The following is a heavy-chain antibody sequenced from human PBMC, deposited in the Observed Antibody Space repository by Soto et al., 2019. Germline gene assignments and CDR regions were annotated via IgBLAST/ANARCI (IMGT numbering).Heavy chain of an antibody. CDR3: DNGTSHADEVYDI. J-gene: IGHJ3*02. D-gene: IGHD1-26*01. CDR2: INRRSTYT. CDR1: GLSFSDNF. V-gene: IGHV3-11*03. Sequence: PGGSLRLSCAAPGLSFSDNFMSWIRQAPGKGLEFVSYINRRSTYTDYADSVRGRFTISRDNAKNSLYLEMNSLRVEDTAIYYCDNGTSHADEVYDIWGQGTLVTVSS.